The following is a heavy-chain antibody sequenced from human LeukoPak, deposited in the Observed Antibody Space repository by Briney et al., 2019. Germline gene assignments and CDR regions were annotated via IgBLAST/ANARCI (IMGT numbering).Heavy chain of an antibody. J-gene: IGHJ4*02. CDR3: ANSLTITYYYDSSGYSFDY. D-gene: IGHD3-22*01. Sequence: PGRSLRLSCAASGFTFSSYAMHWVRQAPGKGLEWVAVISYDGSNKYYADSVKGRFTISRDNSKNTLYLQMNSLRAEDTAVYYCANSLTITYYYDSSGYSFDYWGQGTLVTVSS. V-gene: IGHV3-30-3*01. CDR2: ISYDGSNK. CDR1: GFTFSSYA.